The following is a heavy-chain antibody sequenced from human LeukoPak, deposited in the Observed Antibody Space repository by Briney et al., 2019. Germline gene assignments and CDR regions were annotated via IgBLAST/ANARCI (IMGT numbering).Heavy chain of an antibody. CDR1: GFTFSIYA. J-gene: IGHJ4*02. V-gene: IGHV3-64*01. CDR2: ISYNGSQA. Sequence: GGSLRLSCAASGFTFSIYAMHWVRQAPGKGLEHVSGISYNGSQAYYGNSVQDRFTISRDNAKNTVYLQMASLRVDDMAVYYCVRDRGGSGWYYFDYWGQGILVTVSS. CDR3: VRDRGGSGWYYFDY. D-gene: IGHD6-19*01.